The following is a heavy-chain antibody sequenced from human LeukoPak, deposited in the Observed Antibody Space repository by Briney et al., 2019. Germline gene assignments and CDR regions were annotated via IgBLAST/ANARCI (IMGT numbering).Heavy chain of an antibody. CDR1: GGSFSGYY. CDR3: ARGRVYCSSTSCYGPYFDY. Sequence: SETLSLTCAVYGGSFSGYYWSWIRQPPGKGLEWIGEISHSGSTNYNPSLKSRVTISVDTSKNQFSLKLSSVTAADTAVYYCARGRVYCSSTSCYGPYFDYWGQGTLVTVSS. D-gene: IGHD2-2*01. J-gene: IGHJ4*02. V-gene: IGHV4-34*01. CDR2: ISHSGST.